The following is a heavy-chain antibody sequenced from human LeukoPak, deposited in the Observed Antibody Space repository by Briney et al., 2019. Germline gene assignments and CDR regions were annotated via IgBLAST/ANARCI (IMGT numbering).Heavy chain of an antibody. V-gene: IGHV3-15*01. J-gene: IGHJ4*02. CDR3: TTDPAN. CDR1: GFSFIDTW. CDR2: IRSESDGGTT. Sequence: GGSLRLSCATSGFSFIDTWMSWVRQAPGKGLAWVGRIRSESDGGTTDYAAPVKGRVTISRDDSLNTLFLQMNSLKVEDTAMYYCTTDPANWGPGTLVIVSS.